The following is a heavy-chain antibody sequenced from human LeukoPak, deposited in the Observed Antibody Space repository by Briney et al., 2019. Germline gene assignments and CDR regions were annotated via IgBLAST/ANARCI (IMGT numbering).Heavy chain of an antibody. CDR2: INHSGST. CDR1: GGSFSGYY. CDR3: ARRSRVAARPNFDY. J-gene: IGHJ4*02. D-gene: IGHD6-6*01. V-gene: IGHV4-34*01. Sequence: SETLSLTCAVYGGSFSGYYWSWIRQPPGKGLEWIGEINHSGSTNYNPSLKSRVTISVDTSKNQFSLKLSSVTAADTAVYYCARRSRVAARPNFDYWGQGTLVTVSS.